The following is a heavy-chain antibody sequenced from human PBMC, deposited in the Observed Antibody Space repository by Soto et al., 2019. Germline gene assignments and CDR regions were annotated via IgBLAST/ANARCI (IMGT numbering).Heavy chain of an antibody. Sequence: SGPTLVNPTQTLTLTCTFSGFSLSTSGMCVSWIRQPPGKALEWLALIDWDDDKYYSTSLKTRLTISKDTSKNQVVLTMTNMDPVDTATYYCARTPPYYYDSSGRNRAFDYWGQGTLVTVSS. V-gene: IGHV2-70*01. J-gene: IGHJ4*02. D-gene: IGHD3-22*01. CDR3: ARTPPYYYDSSGRNRAFDY. CDR2: IDWDDDK. CDR1: GFSLSTSGMC.